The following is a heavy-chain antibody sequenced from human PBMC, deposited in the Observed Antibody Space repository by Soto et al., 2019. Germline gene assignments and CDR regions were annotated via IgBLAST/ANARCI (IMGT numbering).Heavy chain of an antibody. CDR1: GFTFSSYG. CDR3: AKVFSTWYYYDSSGYYLDY. J-gene: IGHJ4*02. Sequence: QVQLVESGGGVVQPGRSLRLSCAASGFTFSSYGMHWVRQAPGKGLEWVAVISYDGSNKYYADSVKGRFTISRHNSKNTLYLQMNSLRAEDTAVYYCAKVFSTWYYYDSSGYYLDYWGQGTLVTVSS. V-gene: IGHV3-30*18. CDR2: ISYDGSNK. D-gene: IGHD3-22*01.